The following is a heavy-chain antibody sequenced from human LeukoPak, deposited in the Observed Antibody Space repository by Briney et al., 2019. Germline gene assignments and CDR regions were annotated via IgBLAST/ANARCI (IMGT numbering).Heavy chain of an antibody. D-gene: IGHD5-18*01. Sequence: SETLSLTCTVSGGAISSYYWSWIRQPPGKGLEWIGYIFYSGSTYYNPSLKSRVTMSVDTSKNQFSLKLSSVTAADTAVYYCASISTAKNYWGQGTLVTVSS. CDR2: IFYSGST. V-gene: IGHV4-59*08. CDR3: ASISTAKNY. J-gene: IGHJ4*02. CDR1: GGAISSYY.